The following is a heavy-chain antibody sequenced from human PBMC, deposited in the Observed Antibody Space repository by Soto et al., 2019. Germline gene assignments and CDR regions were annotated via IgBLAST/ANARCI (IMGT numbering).Heavy chain of an antibody. V-gene: IGHV3-9*02. CDR3: AKDRNYYHDAFDS. Sequence: PGGSLRLSCAASGLTSDDYAMHWVRQDPGKGLEWVSGISWNSGSIGYADSVKGRFTIPRDNAKNSLYLQMNSLRAEDTALYYCAKDRNYYHDAFDSWGQGTMVTVSS. D-gene: IGHD3-10*01. CDR1: GLTSDDYA. J-gene: IGHJ3*02. CDR2: ISWNSGSI.